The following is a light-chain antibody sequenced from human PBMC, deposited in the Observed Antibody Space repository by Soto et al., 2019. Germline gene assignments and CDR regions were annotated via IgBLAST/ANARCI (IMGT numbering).Light chain of an antibody. CDR1: SSDIGGYTY. CDR3: TSYAGSNSYV. CDR2: EVS. J-gene: IGLJ1*01. Sequence: QSALTQPPSASGFPGQSVTISCTGTSSDIGGYTYVSWYQHHPGKAPKLMIYEVSKRPSGVPDRFSGSKSGNTASLTVSGLQAEDEADYYCTSYAGSNSYVFGTGTKVTV. V-gene: IGLV2-8*01.